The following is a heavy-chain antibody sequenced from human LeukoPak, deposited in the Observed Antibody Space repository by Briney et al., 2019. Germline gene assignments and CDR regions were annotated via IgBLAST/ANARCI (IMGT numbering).Heavy chain of an antibody. D-gene: IGHD3-10*01. J-gene: IGHJ3*02. CDR2: IRYDGSKR. CDR3: AKGEKQLTFIRGYTFNI. Sequence: GGTLRLSCAASGFTFSNYGMHWVRQAPDKGLEWVASIRYDGSKRSFADSVKGRFTISRDNSKNTLYLHMNSLRAEDTAVYYCAKGEKQLTFIRGYTFNIWGQGTMVTVSS. V-gene: IGHV3-30*02. CDR1: GFTFSNYG.